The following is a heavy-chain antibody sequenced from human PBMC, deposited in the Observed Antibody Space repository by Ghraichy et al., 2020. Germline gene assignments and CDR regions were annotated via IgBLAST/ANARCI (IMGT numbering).Heavy chain of an antibody. Sequence: GGSLRLSCAASGFTVSSNYMSWVRQAPGKGLEWVSVIYSGGSTYYADSVKGRFTISRDNSKNTLYLQMNSLRAEDTAVYYCARVPRGSARTSGLQKNWFDPWGQGTLVTVSS. D-gene: IGHD1/OR15-1a*01. J-gene: IGHJ5*02. CDR1: GFTVSSNY. CDR2: IYSGGST. V-gene: IGHV3-53*01. CDR3: ARVPRGSARTSGLQKNWFDP.